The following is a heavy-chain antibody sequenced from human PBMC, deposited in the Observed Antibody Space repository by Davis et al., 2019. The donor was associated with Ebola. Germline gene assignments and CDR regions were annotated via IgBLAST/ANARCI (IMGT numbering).Heavy chain of an antibody. V-gene: IGHV3-21*01. Sequence: GESLKISCAASGFTFSSYSMNWVRQAPGKGLEWVSSISSSSSYIYYADSVKGRFTISRDNAKNSLYLQMNSLRAEDTAVYYCARPSGSGCFGYWGQGTLVTVSS. CDR1: GFTFSSYS. CDR3: ARPSGSGCFGY. J-gene: IGHJ4*02. D-gene: IGHD6-19*01. CDR2: ISSSSSYI.